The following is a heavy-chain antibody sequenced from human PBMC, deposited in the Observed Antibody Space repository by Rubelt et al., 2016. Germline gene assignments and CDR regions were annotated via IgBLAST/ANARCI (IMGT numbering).Heavy chain of an antibody. D-gene: IGHD3-3*01. CDR1: GGTFSSYA. V-gene: IGHV1-69*13. CDR2: IIPIFGTA. J-gene: IGHJ3*02. Sequence: QVQLVQSGAEVKKPGASVKVSCKASGGTFSSYAISWVRQAPGQGLEWMGGIIPIFGTANYAQKVQGRVTITADESTSTAYLELGSLRSEDTAVYYCARDFLEWSDAFDIWGQGTMVTVSS. CDR3: ARDFLEWSDAFDI.